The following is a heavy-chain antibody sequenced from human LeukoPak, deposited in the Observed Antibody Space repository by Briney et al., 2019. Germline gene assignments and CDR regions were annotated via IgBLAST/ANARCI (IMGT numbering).Heavy chain of an antibody. J-gene: IGHJ4*02. Sequence: GGSLRLSCAASGFTFSGSAMHWVRQASGKGLEWVGRIRSKANSYATAYAASVTGRFTISRDDSKSTAHLQMNSLETEDTAVYYCASPYCSDGVCYPGYWGQGALVTVSS. CDR2: IRSKANSYAT. D-gene: IGHD2-8*01. CDR3: ASPYCSDGVCYPGY. V-gene: IGHV3-73*01. CDR1: GFTFSGSA.